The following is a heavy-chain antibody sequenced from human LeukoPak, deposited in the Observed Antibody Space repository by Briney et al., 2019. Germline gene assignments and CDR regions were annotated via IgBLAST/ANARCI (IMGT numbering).Heavy chain of an antibody. D-gene: IGHD6-13*01. CDR2: IKQDGSEK. CDR1: GFTFSSYW. J-gene: IGHJ4*02. Sequence: GGSLRLSCAASGFTFSSYWMSWVRQAPGKGLEWVANIKQDGSEKYYVDSVKGRFTISRDNAKNSLYLQMNGLRAEDTALYYCAKEAAAGYFDYWGQGTLVTVSS. V-gene: IGHV3-7*03. CDR3: AKEAAAGYFDY.